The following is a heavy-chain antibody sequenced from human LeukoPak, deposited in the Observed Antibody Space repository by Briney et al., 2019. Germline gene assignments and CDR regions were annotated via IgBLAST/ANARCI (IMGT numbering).Heavy chain of an antibody. D-gene: IGHD4-11*01. CDR1: GGSFSGYY. Sequence: SETLSLTCAVYGGSFSGYYWSWIRQPPGKGLEWIGEINHSGSTNYNPSLKSRVTISVDTSKNQFSLKLSSVTAADTAVYYCARESVMTSIDYWGQGTLVTVSS. V-gene: IGHV4-34*01. J-gene: IGHJ4*02. CDR2: INHSGST. CDR3: ARESVMTSIDY.